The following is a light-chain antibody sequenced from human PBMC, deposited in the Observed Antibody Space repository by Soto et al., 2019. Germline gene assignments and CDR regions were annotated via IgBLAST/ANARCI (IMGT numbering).Light chain of an antibody. CDR2: EVS. CDR1: SRDVGGYNY. CDR3: SSFTSSSTLVV. V-gene: IGLV2-14*01. Sequence: QSALTQPASVSGSPGQSITISCTGTSRDVGGYNYVSWYQQHPDRAPKVMIYEVSNRPSGVSNRFPGSKSGNTASLTISGLQAEDEADYYCSSFTSSSTLVVFGAGTKVTVL. J-gene: IGLJ1*01.